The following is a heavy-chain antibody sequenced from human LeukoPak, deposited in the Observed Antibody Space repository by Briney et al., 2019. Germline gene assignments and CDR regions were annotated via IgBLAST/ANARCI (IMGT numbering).Heavy chain of an antibody. CDR1: GFSFSSYA. V-gene: IGHV3-23*01. CDR2: ISGSGGST. D-gene: IGHD2/OR15-2a*01. Sequence: GGSLRLSCAASGFSFSSYAMSWVRQAPGKGLEWVSAISGSGGSTYYADSVKGRLTISRDNSKNTLYLQMNSLRAEDTAIYYCAREGPRGNSQFDYWGQGTLVTVSS. J-gene: IGHJ4*02. CDR3: AREGPRGNSQFDY.